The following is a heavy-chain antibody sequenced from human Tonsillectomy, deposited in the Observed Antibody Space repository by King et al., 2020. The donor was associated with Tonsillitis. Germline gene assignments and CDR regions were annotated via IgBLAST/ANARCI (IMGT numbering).Heavy chain of an antibody. Sequence: VQLVESGGGLVKPGGSLRLSCAASGFTFSSYRMSWVRQAPGKGLEWVSSISSSSSYIYYVDSLKGRFTISRDNAKNSLYLQMNSLRAEDTAVYYCARDVGLIGEYYYYSMDVWGQGTTVTVS. V-gene: IGHV3-21*01. CDR3: ARDVGLIGEYYYYSMDV. D-gene: IGHD7-27*01. CDR2: ISSSSSYI. J-gene: IGHJ6*02. CDR1: GFTFSSYR.